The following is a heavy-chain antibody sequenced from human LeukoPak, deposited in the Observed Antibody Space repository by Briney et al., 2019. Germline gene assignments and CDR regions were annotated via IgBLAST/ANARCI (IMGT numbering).Heavy chain of an antibody. CDR3: ATSAAAGSGYYYGMDV. V-gene: IGHV4-61*05. Sequence: PSETLSLTCTVSGGSISGSSYYWGWIRQPPGKGLEWIGYIYYSGSTNYNPSLKSRVTISVDTSKNQFSLKLSSVTAADTAVYYCATSAAAGSGYYYGMDVWGQGTTVTVSS. D-gene: IGHD6-13*01. CDR2: IYYSGST. CDR1: GGSISGSSYY. J-gene: IGHJ6*02.